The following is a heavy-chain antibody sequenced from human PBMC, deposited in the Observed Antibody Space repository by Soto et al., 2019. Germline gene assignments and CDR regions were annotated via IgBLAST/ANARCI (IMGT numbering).Heavy chain of an antibody. Sequence: EVQLVESGGGLVKPGGSLRLSCAASGFTFSNAWMSWVRQAPGKGLEWVGRIKSKTDGGTTDYAAPVKGRFTISRDDSKNTLYLQLNSLKTEDTAVYYCTTGRAIYNAFDIWGQGTMVTVSS. CDR1: GFTFSNAW. D-gene: IGHD3-10*01. CDR2: IKSKTDGGTT. V-gene: IGHV3-15*01. CDR3: TTGRAIYNAFDI. J-gene: IGHJ3*02.